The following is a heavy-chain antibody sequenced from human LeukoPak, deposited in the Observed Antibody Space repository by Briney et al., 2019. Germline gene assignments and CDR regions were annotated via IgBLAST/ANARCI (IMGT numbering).Heavy chain of an antibody. D-gene: IGHD6-13*01. V-gene: IGHV3-7*01. CDR2: IKQDGSEK. CDR1: GFTFSSYW. CDR3: AREYSSSWHKLLFSPEKY. Sequence: GGSLRLSCAASGFTFSSYWMSWVRQAPGKGLEWVANIKQDGSEKYYVDSVKGRFTISRDNAKNSLYLQMNSLRAEDTAVYYCAREYSSSWHKLLFSPEKYWGQGTLVTVSS. J-gene: IGHJ4*02.